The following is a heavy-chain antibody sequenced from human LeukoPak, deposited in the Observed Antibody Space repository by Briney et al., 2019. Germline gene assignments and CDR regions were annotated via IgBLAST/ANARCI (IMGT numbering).Heavy chain of an antibody. CDR1: SGSISSYY. J-gene: IGHJ5*02. CDR2: IYYSGST. Sequence: SETLSLTCTVSSGSISSYYWSWIRQPPGKGLEWIGYIYYSGSTNYNPSLKSRVTISVDTSKNQFSLKLSSVTAADTAVYYCARGYRNWNNWFDPWGQGTLVTVSS. D-gene: IGHD5-24*01. V-gene: IGHV4-59*01. CDR3: ARGYRNWNNWFDP.